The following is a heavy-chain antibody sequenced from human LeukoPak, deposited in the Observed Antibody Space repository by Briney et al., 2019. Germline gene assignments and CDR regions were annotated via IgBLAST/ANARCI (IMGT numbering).Heavy chain of an antibody. Sequence: SETLSLTCTVSGASMSDYYWSWIRQPPGKGLEWIGSIYYTGSTNYNPSLKSRVTMSVDTSKNQISLKLSSVTAADSAVYYCVRRVRYFGQNDYWGQGTLVTVSS. CDR2: IYYTGST. V-gene: IGHV4-59*08. CDR3: VRRVRYFGQNDY. CDR1: GASMSDYY. D-gene: IGHD3-9*01. J-gene: IGHJ4*02.